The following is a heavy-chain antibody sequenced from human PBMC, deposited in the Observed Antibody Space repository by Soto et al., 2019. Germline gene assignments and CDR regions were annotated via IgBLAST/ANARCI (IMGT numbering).Heavy chain of an antibody. J-gene: IGHJ4*02. D-gene: IGHD4-4*01. CDR1: GCSISSSSYY. Sequence: PSETLSLTFTVSGCSISSSSYYWSWVLQPPGKGPEWIGSINYSGTTYYNSSLKSRVTISVDTSKNQFSLNLSSVTAADTSVFYCARLIHCFSKSWHYEYWGQGSLVIVSS. CDR2: INYSGTT. CDR3: ARLIHCFSKSWHYEY. V-gene: IGHV4-39*01.